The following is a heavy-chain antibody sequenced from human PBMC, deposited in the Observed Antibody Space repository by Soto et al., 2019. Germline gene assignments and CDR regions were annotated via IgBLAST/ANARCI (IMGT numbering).Heavy chain of an antibody. CDR2: INPNSGGT. D-gene: IGHD1-26*01. CDR1: GYSFTAYC. J-gene: IGHJ4*01. V-gene: IGHV1-2*02. Sequence: ASVKVSCKASGYSFTAYCVHWVRQAPGQGLEWMGWINPNSGGTNYAQRFQGRVAMTTDTSTNTAYMELNSLKSDDTALYFCARSSGTYSEFDYWGQGTRVTVSS. CDR3: ARSSGTYSEFDY.